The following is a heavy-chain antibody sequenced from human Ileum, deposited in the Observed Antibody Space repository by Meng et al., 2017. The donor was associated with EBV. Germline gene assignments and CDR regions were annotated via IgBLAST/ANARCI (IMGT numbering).Heavy chain of an antibody. J-gene: IGHJ4*02. CDR1: GFSISTSGVR. V-gene: IGHV2-5*01. CDR3: AHTKHSSGYYYHDY. D-gene: IGHD3-22*01. Sequence: LTGSGPPRVQPHPTRPLTCTFIGFSISTSGVRVGWIRPPPGTALAWLAVIYWNDDKGYSPSLKSRLTITKDTSKNQVVLTMTNMDPVDTATYYCAHTKHSSGYYYHDYWGQGTLVTVSS. CDR2: IYWNDDK.